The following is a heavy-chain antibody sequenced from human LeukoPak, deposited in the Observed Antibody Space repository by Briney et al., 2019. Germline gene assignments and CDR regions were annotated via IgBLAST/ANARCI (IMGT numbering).Heavy chain of an antibody. CDR1: GFTVSSNY. J-gene: IGHJ4*02. V-gene: IGHV3-53*01. D-gene: IGHD3-3*01. Sequence: PGGALRLSCAASGFTVSSNYMSGGRQGPGKGLEWGSGIYRGGSRNYAKSVEGRITISRDNSKNTLYLQMNSLRAEDTAVYYCARMNAGRGRSGNFDYWGQGTLVTVSS. CDR2: IYRGGSR. CDR3: ARMNAGRGRSGNFDY.